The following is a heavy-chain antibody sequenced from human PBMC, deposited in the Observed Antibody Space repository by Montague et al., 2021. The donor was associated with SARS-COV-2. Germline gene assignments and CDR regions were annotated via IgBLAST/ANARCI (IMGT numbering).Heavy chain of an antibody. J-gene: IGHJ6*02. CDR3: AKGTTTGYFYGMNV. D-gene: IGHD1-1*01. CDR1: GFTVDDYA. CDR2: ISWNSGRL. V-gene: IGHV3-9*01. Sequence: SLRLSCAASGFTVDDYALHWVRQVPGKGLEWVSGISWNSGRLGYLYSXXVLFPIPRDNAKNSLYLQMNSLRAEDTALYFCAKGTTTGYFYGMNVWGQGTTVTVSS.